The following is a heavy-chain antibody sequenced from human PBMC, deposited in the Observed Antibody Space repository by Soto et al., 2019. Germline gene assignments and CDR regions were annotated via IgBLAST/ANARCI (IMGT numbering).Heavy chain of an antibody. J-gene: IGHJ4*02. CDR2: ISYSGST. Sequence: SETLSLTCTVSGGSISSGNYYWSWIRQPPGKGLEWIGFISYSGSTYYSLSLKSRVTISVDTSKNQFSLNLSFVTAADTAVYYCATMGTPATGLYYFAYWGQGTLVTV. CDR3: ATMGTPATGLYYFAY. CDR1: GGSISSGNYY. D-gene: IGHD5-18*01. V-gene: IGHV4-30-4*01.